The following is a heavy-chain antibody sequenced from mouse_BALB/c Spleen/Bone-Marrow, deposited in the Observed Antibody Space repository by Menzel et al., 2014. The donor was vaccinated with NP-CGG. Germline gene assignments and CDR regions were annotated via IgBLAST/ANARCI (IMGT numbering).Heavy chain of an antibody. Sequence: LVESGAELVKPGASVKLSCTASGFNIKDTYMHWVKQRPEQGLEWIGRIDPANGNTKYDPKFQGKATITADTSSNTAYLQLSSLTSEDTAAYYCAAYYRYLAWFAYWGQGTLVTVSA. CDR2: IDPANGNT. CDR1: GFNIKDTY. D-gene: IGHD2-14*01. V-gene: IGHV14-3*02. J-gene: IGHJ3*01. CDR3: AAYYRYLAWFAY.